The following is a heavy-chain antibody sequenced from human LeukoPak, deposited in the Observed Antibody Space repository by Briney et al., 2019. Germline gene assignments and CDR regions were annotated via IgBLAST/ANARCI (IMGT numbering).Heavy chain of an antibody. J-gene: IGHJ6*03. CDR3: ARDPQYYYYYYYMDV. V-gene: IGHV3-11*04. Sequence: GGSLRLSCAASGFTFSSYAMSWIRQAPGKGLEWVSYISSSGSTIYYADSVKGRFTISRDNAKNSLYLQMNSLRAEDTAVYYCARDPQYYYYYYYMDVWGKGTTVTVSS. CDR1: GFTFSSYA. CDR2: ISSSGSTI.